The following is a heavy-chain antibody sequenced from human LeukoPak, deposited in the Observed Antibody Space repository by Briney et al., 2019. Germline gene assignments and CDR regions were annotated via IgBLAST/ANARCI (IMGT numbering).Heavy chain of an antibody. D-gene: IGHD3-3*01. Sequence: ASVKVSCKASGYTFTSYCVHWVRQAPGQGLEWMGIINPSGDDTTYAQKFQGRVTITRDTSTTTVYMELSSLRSEDTAMYYCARDSAYYSFWGGYFDYWGQGTLVTVSS. CDR2: INPSGDDT. CDR1: GYTFTSYC. V-gene: IGHV1-46*01. CDR3: ARDSAYYSFWGGYFDY. J-gene: IGHJ4*02.